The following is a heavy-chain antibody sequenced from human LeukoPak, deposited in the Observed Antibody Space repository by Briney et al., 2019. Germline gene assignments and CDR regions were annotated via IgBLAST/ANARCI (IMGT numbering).Heavy chain of an antibody. D-gene: IGHD5-18*01. Sequence: GGSLRLSCAASGFTVSSNYMSWVRQAPGKGLEWVSVIYSGGSTYYADSVKGRFTISRDNSKNTLYLQMNSLRAEDTAVYYCAKGYDYYYYYYMDVWGKGTTVTVSS. J-gene: IGHJ6*03. CDR1: GFTVSSNY. CDR3: AKGYDYYYYYYMDV. CDR2: IYSGGST. V-gene: IGHV3-53*01.